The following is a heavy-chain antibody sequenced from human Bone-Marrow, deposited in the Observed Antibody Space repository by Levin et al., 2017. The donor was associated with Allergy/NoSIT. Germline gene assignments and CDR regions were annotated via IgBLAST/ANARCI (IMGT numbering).Heavy chain of an antibody. CDR1: GGSFSGYY. D-gene: IGHD1-1*01. J-gene: IGHJ4*02. CDR3: ARGGKVRISKYNSKSFDY. Sequence: SETLSLTCAVYGGSFSGYYWSWIRQPPGKGLEWIGEINHSGSTNYNPSLKSRVTISVDTSKNQFSLKLSSVTAADTAVYYCARGGKVRISKYNSKSFDYWGQGTLVTVSS. CDR2: INHSGST. V-gene: IGHV4-34*01.